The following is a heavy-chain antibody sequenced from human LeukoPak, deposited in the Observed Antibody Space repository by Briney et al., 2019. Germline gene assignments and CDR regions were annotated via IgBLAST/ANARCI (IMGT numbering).Heavy chain of an antibody. CDR2: ISYDGTNK. CDR3: ARDRTPNWSAYSNPTFHY. V-gene: IGHV3-30*07. D-gene: IGHD4-11*01. J-gene: IGHJ4*02. Sequence: GGSLRLSCAASGFTFSTYAIHWVRQAPGKGLEWVAVISYDGTNKNYADSVKGRFTISSDNSKNTLYLQLNSLRAEDTAVYYYARDRTPNWSAYSNPTFHYWGQGTLVTVSS. CDR1: GFTFSTYA.